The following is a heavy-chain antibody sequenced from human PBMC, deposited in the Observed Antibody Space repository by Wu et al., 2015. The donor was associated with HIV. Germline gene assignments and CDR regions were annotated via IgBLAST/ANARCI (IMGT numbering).Heavy chain of an antibody. Sequence: QVHLVQFGGEVKKPGSSVKVTCKASGDGFTSYAVSWVRQAPGQGLEWMGGINPLFGTTKFTQKFQGRLTITTDELRTTAYMELSSLRSEDTAVYYCARGDYANYDFWSAYPSYWGQGTLVTVSS. V-gene: IGHV1-69*05. CDR1: GDGFTSYA. D-gene: IGHD3-3*01. CDR3: ARGDYANYDFWSAYPSY. J-gene: IGHJ4*02. CDR2: INPLFGTT.